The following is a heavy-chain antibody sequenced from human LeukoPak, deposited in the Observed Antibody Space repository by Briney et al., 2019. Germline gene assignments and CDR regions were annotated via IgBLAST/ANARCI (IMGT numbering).Heavy chain of an antibody. J-gene: IGHJ4*02. D-gene: IGHD3-16*01. CDR1: GFTVSSNY. CDR3: ARDVAITFGGVIGYFDY. V-gene: IGHV3-66*01. CDR2: IYSGGST. Sequence: GGSLRLSCAASGFTVSSNYMSWVRQAPGKGRGWVSVIYSGGSTYYADSVKGRFTISRDNSKNTLYRQMNSLRAEDTAVYYCARDVAITFGGVIGYFDYWGQGTLVTVSS.